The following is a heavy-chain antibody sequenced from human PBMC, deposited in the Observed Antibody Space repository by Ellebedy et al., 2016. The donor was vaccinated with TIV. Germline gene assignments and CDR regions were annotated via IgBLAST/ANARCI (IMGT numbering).Heavy chain of an antibody. CDR3: AKEGGTMWLDS. J-gene: IGHJ5*01. D-gene: IGHD3-16*01. CDR2: FSGNGRDT. CDR1: GFRFRSYT. Sequence: PGGSLRLSCAASGFRFRSYTMHWVRQVPRKSLEWVSLFSGNGRDTYYADSVKGRFTISRDDSKNSLFLQMNSLRTEDTAVYYCAKEGGTMWLDSWGQGTLVTVSS. V-gene: IGHV3-43*01.